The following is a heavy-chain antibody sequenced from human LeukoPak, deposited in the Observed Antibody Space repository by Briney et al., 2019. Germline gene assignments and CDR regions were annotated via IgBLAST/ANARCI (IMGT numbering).Heavy chain of an antibody. V-gene: IGHV4-4*07. D-gene: IGHD3-3*01. J-gene: IGHJ4*02. CDR1: GGSISSYY. CDR2: IYTSGST. CDR3: ARDWRGYDVSRVIDY. Sequence: SETLSLTCTVSGGSISSYYWSWIRQPAGKGLEWIGRIYTSGSTNYNPSLKSRVTMSVDTSKNQFSLKLSSVTAADTAVYYCARDWRGYDVSRVIDYWGQGTLVTVSS.